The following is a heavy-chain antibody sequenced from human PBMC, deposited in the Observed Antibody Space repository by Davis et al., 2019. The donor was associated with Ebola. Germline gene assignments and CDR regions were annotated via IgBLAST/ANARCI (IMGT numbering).Heavy chain of an antibody. J-gene: IGHJ5*02. V-gene: IGHV3-64*04. D-gene: IGHD2-15*01. Sequence: GGSLRLSCSVSGFMFSSYAMHWVRQAPGKGLQYVSGITNNGGSTYYADSVKGRFTISRDNSKNTLYLQMNSLRAEDTAVYYCAREIYCSGGSCYSGNWFDPWGQGTLVTVSS. CDR2: ITNNGGST. CDR3: AREIYCSGGSCYSGNWFDP. CDR1: GFMFSSYA.